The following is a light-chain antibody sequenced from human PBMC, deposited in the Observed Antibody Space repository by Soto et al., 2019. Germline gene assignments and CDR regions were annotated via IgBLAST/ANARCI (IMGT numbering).Light chain of an antibody. CDR2: AAS. J-gene: IGKJ1*01. CDR1: QGISSW. Sequence: DIQMTQSPSSVSASVGDRVTITCRASQGISSWLAWYQQKPGKAPKLLIYAASSLQSGVPSRFSGSGSGTDFTLTISRLEPEDFAVYFCQQYANSPWTFGQGTKVEI. CDR3: QQYANSPWT. V-gene: IGKV1D-12*01.